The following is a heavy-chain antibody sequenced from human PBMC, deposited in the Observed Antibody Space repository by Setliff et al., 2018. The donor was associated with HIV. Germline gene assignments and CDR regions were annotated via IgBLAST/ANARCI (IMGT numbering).Heavy chain of an antibody. Sequence: SETLSLTCTVSGGSISSGSYYWTWIRQPPGKGLEWIGEINHSGSTNYNPSLKSRVTMSVDKSKNQFPLRLSSVTAADTAVYYCARARRAGSGPKYFQHWGQGTLVTVSS. D-gene: IGHD2-15*01. CDR1: GGSISSGSYY. CDR2: INHSGST. V-gene: IGHV4-61*05. CDR3: ARARRAGSGPKYFQH. J-gene: IGHJ1*01.